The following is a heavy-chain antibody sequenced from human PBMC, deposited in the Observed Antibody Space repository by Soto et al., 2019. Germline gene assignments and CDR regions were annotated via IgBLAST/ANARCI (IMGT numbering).Heavy chain of an antibody. V-gene: IGHV4-31*03. Sequence: QVQLQESGPGLVKPSQTLSLTCTVSGGSISSGGYYWSWIRQHPGKGLERIGYIYYSGSTYYNPSPTSRVTISVDTSKNQFSLKLSSVTAAGTAVYYCARVTAAADATSVDYWGQGTLVTVSS. CDR3: ARVTAAADATSVDY. CDR1: GGSISSGGYY. J-gene: IGHJ4*02. CDR2: IYYSGST. D-gene: IGHD6-13*01.